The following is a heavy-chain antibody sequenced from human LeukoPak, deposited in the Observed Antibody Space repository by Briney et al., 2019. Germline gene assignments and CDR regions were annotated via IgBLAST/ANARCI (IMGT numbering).Heavy chain of an antibody. D-gene: IGHD3-10*01. CDR3: ARVSLGSYYYYMDV. V-gene: IGHV4-4*02. Sequence: SETLSLTCAVSGGSISSNNWWTWVRQPPGKGLEWIGEIYHSGRTNYNPSLKSRVTISVDTSKNQFSLKLSSVTAADTAVYYCARVSLGSYYYYMDVWGKGTTVTISS. J-gene: IGHJ6*03. CDR2: IYHSGRT. CDR1: GGSISSNNW.